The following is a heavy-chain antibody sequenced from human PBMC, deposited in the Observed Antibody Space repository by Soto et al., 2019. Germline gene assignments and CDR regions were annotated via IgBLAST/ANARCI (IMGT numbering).Heavy chain of an antibody. D-gene: IGHD2-21*02. J-gene: IGHJ4*02. CDR3: ARLREVVTAIDY. CDR1: GGSISSSSYY. V-gene: IGHV4-39*01. CDR2: IYYSGST. Sequence: SETLSLTCTVSGGSISSSSYYWGWIRQPPGKGLEWIGSIYYSGSTYYNPSLKSRVTISVDTSKNQFSLKLSSVTAADTAVYYCARLREVVTAIDYWGQGTLVTVSS.